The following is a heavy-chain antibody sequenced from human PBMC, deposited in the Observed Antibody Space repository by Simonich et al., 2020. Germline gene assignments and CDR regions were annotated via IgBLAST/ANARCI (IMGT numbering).Heavy chain of an antibody. J-gene: IGHJ4*02. CDR1: GYTFTSYG. V-gene: IGHV1-18*01. CDR2: ISASNGNT. Sequence: QVQLVQSGAEVKKPGASVKVSCKASGYTFTSYGISWVRQAPGQGVGWMGWISASNGNTNYAQKLQGRVTMTTDTSTSTAYMELRSLRSDDTAVYYCARASRGTWWYYYFDYWGQGTLVTVSS. D-gene: IGHD2-15*01. CDR3: ARASRGTWWYYYFDY.